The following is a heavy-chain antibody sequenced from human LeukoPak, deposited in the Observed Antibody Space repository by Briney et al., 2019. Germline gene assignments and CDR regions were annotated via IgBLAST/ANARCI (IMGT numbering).Heavy chain of an antibody. CDR1: GFTFSSYG. J-gene: IGHJ3*02. CDR3: AKDWFPPFDAFDI. CDR2: ISYDGSNK. V-gene: IGHV3-30*18. D-gene: IGHD3-10*01. Sequence: GGSLRLSCAASGFTFSSYGMHWVRQAPGKGLEWVAVISYDGSNKYYADSVKGRFTISRDNSKNTLYLQMNSLRAEDTAVYYCAKDWFPPFDAFDIWGQGTMVTVSS.